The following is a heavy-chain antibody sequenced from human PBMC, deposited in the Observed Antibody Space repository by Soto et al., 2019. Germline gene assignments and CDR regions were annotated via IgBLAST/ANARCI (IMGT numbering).Heavy chain of an antibody. Sequence: SVKVSCKASGSTFTSSAVQWVRQARGQRLEWIGWIVVGSGNTNYAQKFQERVTITRDMSTSTAYMELSSLRSEDTAVYYCAAHLDGMLLGLGAFDIWGQGTMATVSS. J-gene: IGHJ3*02. CDR2: IVVGSGNT. D-gene: IGHD3-16*01. CDR1: GSTFTSSA. V-gene: IGHV1-58*01. CDR3: AAHLDGMLLGLGAFDI.